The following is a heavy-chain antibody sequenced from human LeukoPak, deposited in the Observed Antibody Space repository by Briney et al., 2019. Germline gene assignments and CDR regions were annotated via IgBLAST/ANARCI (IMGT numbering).Heavy chain of an antibody. CDR3: ARGVNWFDP. J-gene: IGHJ5*02. CDR2: INHSGST. V-gene: IGHV4-34*01. Sequence: PSETLSLTCAVYGGSFSGYYRSWIRQPPGKGLEWIGEINHSGSTNYNPSLKSRVTISVDTSKNQFSLKLSSVTAADTAVYYCARGVNWFDPWGQGTLVTVSS. CDR1: GGSFSGYY.